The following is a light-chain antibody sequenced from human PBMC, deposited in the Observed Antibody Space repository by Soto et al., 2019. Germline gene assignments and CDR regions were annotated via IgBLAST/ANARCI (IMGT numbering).Light chain of an antibody. CDR1: QSVHTF. J-gene: IGKJ5*01. Sequence: EVVLTQSPATLSLSPGERAALSCKASQSVHTFLAWYQQKPGQAPRLLIYGASTRAAGVPPRFSGSGSGTDFTLTISSLEPEDFAVYYCQQRSNWPPITFGQGTRLEIK. V-gene: IGKV3-11*01. CDR3: QQRSNWPPIT. CDR2: GAS.